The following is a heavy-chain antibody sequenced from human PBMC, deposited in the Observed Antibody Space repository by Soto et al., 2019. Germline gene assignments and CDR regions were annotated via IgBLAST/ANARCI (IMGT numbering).Heavy chain of an antibody. V-gene: IGHV4-59*01. CDR1: GGSISSYY. D-gene: IGHD1-26*01. CDR3: ASRIVGATPYFYD. Sequence: PSETLSLTCTVSGGSISSYYWSWIRQPPGKGLEWIGYIYYSGSTNYNPSLKSRVSISIETSKKQFSLRLNSVTAADTAVYYCASRIVGATPYFYDWGQGTLVTVFS. J-gene: IGHJ4*02. CDR2: IYYSGST.